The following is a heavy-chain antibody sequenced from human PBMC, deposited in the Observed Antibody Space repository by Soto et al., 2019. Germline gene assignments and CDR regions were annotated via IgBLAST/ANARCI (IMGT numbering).Heavy chain of an antibody. J-gene: IGHJ4*02. Sequence: EVQLVESGGGLVQPGGSLRLSCAASGFSLSSYWMSWVRQAPGKGLEWVANMNQDGSESDYGGSVKGRFTFTRDNAKNSRYLQMNSLRAEDTAVYYCARLSTSAGRRDLACWGQGTLVTVSS. CDR1: GFSLSSYW. V-gene: IGHV3-7*01. CDR2: MNQDGSES. CDR3: ARLSTSAGRRDLAC.